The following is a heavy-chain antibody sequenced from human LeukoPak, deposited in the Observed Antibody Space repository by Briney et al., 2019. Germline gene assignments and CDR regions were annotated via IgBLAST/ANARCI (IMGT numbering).Heavy chain of an antibody. J-gene: IGHJ3*02. Sequence: GGSLRLSCAASGFTFSDYYMSWIRQAPGKGLEWVSYISSSGGAIHYADSVKGRFTISRDNAKNSLYLQMNSLRAEDTAVYYCARYYDSGASRGPKKTFDIWGQGTMVTVSS. CDR1: GFTFSDYY. CDR3: ARYYDSGASRGPKKTFDI. D-gene: IGHD3-10*01. CDR2: ISSSGGAI. V-gene: IGHV3-11*01.